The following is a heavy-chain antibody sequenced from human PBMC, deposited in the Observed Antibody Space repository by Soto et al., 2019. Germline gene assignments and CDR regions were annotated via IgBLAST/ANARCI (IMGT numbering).Heavy chain of an antibody. CDR1: GFMFSSYW. J-gene: IGHJ3*02. CDR2: IKQDGSDE. Sequence: GGSLRLSCAASGFMFSSYWMSWVRQAPGKGLEWVANIKQDGSDEYYVDSVKGRFTISRDNAKNSLYLQMNSLRAEDTAVYYCARPLGWRDAFDIWGQGTLVTVS. V-gene: IGHV3-7*01. D-gene: IGHD2-15*01. CDR3: ARPLGWRDAFDI.